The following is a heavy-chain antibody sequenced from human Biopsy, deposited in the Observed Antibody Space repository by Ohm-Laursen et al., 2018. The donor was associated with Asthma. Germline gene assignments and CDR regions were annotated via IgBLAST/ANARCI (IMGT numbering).Heavy chain of an antibody. CDR2: ISSSGSTI. Sequence: SLRLSCAASGFTFSDYYMSWIRQAPGKGLEWVSYISSSGSTIYYADSVTGRFTISRDNAKNSLYLQMNSLRAEDTAVYYFARDRGIAAAGTEFDYRGQGTLVTVSS. J-gene: IGHJ4*02. CDR1: GFTFSDYY. CDR3: ARDRGIAAAGTEFDY. D-gene: IGHD6-13*01. V-gene: IGHV3-11*01.